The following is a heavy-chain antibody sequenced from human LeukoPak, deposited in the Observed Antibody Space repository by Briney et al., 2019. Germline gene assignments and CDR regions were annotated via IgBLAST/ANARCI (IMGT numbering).Heavy chain of an antibody. D-gene: IGHD7-27*01. CDR3: ARARTGDSIGGFDY. J-gene: IGHJ4*02. Sequence: GGSLRLSCAASGFTFSSYAMHWVRQAPGKGLEWVAVISYDGSNKYYADSVKGRFTISRDNSKNTLYLQMNSLRAEGTAVYYCARARTGDSIGGFDYWGQGTLVTVSS. CDR2: ISYDGSNK. CDR1: GFTFSSYA. V-gene: IGHV3-30-3*01.